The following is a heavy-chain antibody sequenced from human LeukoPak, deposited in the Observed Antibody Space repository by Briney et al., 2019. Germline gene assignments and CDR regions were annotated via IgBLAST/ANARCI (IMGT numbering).Heavy chain of an antibody. Sequence: GGSLRLSCAASGFTFSSYEMNWVRQAPGKGLEWVSYIGSSGSTIYYADSVKGRFTISRDNAKNSLYLQMNSLRAEDTAVYYCARVYYDYVWGSLGLDYWGQGTLVTVSS. CDR3: ARVYYDYVWGSLGLDY. CDR1: GFTFSSYE. J-gene: IGHJ4*02. CDR2: IGSSGSTI. V-gene: IGHV3-48*03. D-gene: IGHD3-16*01.